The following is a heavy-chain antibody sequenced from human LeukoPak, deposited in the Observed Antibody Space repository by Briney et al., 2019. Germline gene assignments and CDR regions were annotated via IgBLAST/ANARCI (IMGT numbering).Heavy chain of an antibody. D-gene: IGHD5-12*01. Sequence: GGSLRLSCAASGFTFSSYSMNWVRQAPGKGREWVSSISSSSSYIYYADSVKGRFTISRDNAKNSLYLQMNSLRAEDTAVYYCARGGYSGYDLVYFDYWGQGTLVTVSS. V-gene: IGHV3-21*01. CDR3: ARGGYSGYDLVYFDY. CDR2: ISSSSSYI. J-gene: IGHJ4*02. CDR1: GFTFSSYS.